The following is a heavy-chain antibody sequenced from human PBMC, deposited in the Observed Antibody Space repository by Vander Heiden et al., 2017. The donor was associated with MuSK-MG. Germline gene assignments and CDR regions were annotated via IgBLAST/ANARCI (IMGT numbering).Heavy chain of an antibody. CDR2: IYSGGST. J-gene: IGHJ6*03. Sequence: EVQLVESGGGLIQPGGSLRLSCAASGFTVSSNYMSWVRQAPGKGLEWVSVIYSGGSTYYADSVKGRFTISRDNSKNTLYLQMNSLRAEDTAVYYCAREYYYDSSGSYYYMDVWGKGTTGTVSS. D-gene: IGHD3-22*01. CDR3: AREYYYDSSGSYYYMDV. CDR1: GFTVSSNY. V-gene: IGHV3-53*01.